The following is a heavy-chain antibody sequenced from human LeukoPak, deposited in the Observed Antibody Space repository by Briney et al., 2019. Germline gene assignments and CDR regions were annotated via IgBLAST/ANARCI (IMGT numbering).Heavy chain of an antibody. CDR3: ASQAYYYGSGKSDY. V-gene: IGHV4-4*07. Sequence: SETLSLTCTVSGGSISSYYWSLIRQPAGKGLEWIGRIYTSGSTNYNPSLKSRVTMSVDTSKNQFSLKLSSVTAADTAVYYCASQAYYYGSGKSDYWGQGTLVTVSS. J-gene: IGHJ4*02. CDR1: GGSISSYY. D-gene: IGHD3-10*01. CDR2: IYTSGST.